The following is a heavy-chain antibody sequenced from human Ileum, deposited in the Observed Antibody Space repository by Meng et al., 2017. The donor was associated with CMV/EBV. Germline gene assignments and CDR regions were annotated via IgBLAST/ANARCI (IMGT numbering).Heavy chain of an antibody. D-gene: IGHD3-16*01. CDR2: KSSSGRTS. CDR3: GRDRHADNYEWGRHDY. V-gene: IGHV3-11*04. Sequence: GASMKISWAASGITFTDYFKSWRRHAAGRGLERRTYKSSSGRTSYYADSVKSGFTITRDNAKNSLFLQRSSRTDEETAVYYAGRDRHADNYEWGRHDYWGQGTQVTVSS. CDR1: GITFTDYF. J-gene: IGHJ4*02.